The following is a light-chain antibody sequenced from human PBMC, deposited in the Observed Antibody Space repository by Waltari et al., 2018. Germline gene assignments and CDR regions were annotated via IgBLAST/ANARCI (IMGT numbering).Light chain of an antibody. CDR3: QQYNTYSGT. Sequence: DIQMTQSPSPLSASVGARVTIPCRASQSIGSWLAWYQQKPGKAPKLLIYEASTLESGVPSRFSGSGSGTEFTLTISSLQPDDFATYYCQQYNTYSGTFGQGTKVEIK. J-gene: IGKJ1*01. CDR2: EAS. CDR1: QSIGSW. V-gene: IGKV1-5*03.